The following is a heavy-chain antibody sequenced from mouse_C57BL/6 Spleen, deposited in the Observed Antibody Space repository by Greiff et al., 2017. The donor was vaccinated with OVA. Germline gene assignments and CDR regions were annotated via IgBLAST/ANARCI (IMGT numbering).Heavy chain of an antibody. Sequence: QVQLQQPGAELVKPGASVKLSCKASGYTFTSYWMQWVKQRPGQGLEWIGEIDPSDSYTNYNQKFKGKATLTVDTSSSTAYMQLSSLTSEDSAVYYCARGRRNAMDYWGQGTSVTVSS. D-gene: IGHD1-1*01. J-gene: IGHJ4*01. CDR1: GYTFTSYW. CDR3: ARGRRNAMDY. V-gene: IGHV1-50*01. CDR2: IDPSDSYT.